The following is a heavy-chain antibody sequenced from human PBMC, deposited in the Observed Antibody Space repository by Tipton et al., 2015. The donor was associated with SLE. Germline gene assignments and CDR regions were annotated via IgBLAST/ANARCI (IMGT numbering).Heavy chain of an antibody. V-gene: IGHV4-34*01. CDR1: GGSFSGYY. D-gene: IGHD1-14*01. J-gene: IGHJ6*02. Sequence: LRLSCAVYGGSFSGYYWSWIRQPPGKGLEWIGEINHSGSTNYNPSLKSRVTISVDTSKNQFSLKLSSVTAADTAVYYCARQGSEEAPGDYYGMDVWGQGTTVTVSS. CDR2: INHSGST. CDR3: ARQGSEEAPGDYYGMDV.